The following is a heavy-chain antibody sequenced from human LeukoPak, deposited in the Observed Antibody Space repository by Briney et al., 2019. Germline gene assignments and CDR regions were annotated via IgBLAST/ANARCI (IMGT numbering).Heavy chain of an antibody. D-gene: IGHD6-19*01. CDR2: ISSSSSYI. CDR3: AREKEQWLGFDP. J-gene: IGHJ5*02. Sequence: PGGSLRLSCAASGFTFSSYSMNWVRQAPGKGLEWVSSISSSSSYIYYADSVKGRFTISRDNAKSSLYLQMNSLRAEDTAVYYCAREKEQWLGFDPWGQGTLVTVSS. V-gene: IGHV3-21*01. CDR1: GFTFSSYS.